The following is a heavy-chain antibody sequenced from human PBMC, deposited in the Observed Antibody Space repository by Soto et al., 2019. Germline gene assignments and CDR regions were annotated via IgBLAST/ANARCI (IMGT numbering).Heavy chain of an antibody. Sequence: GSLRLSCAASGLVFTNAQMHWVRQAPGKGLEWVGRIKSKTDGGTTDYAAPVKGRFTISRDDSKNTLYLQMNSLKTEDTAVYYCTTGIMITFGGVIAADYWGQGTLVTVSS. CDR2: IKSKTDGGTT. CDR3: TTGIMITFGGVIAADY. V-gene: IGHV3-15*07. J-gene: IGHJ4*02. CDR1: GLVFTNAQ. D-gene: IGHD3-16*02.